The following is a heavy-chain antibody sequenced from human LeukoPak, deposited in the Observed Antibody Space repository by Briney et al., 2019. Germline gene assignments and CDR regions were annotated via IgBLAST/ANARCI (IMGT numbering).Heavy chain of an antibody. CDR3: ARRLTQYDCFDP. Sequence: SQTLSLTCAISGDSVSSNSVRTGSGSPHREALSGWAGHIDYAVSVRGRITVNPDTSKNQFSLHLNSVTPEDTAVYYCARRLTQYDCFDPWGQGILVTVSS. J-gene: IGHJ5*02. D-gene: IGHD2-2*01. CDR1: GDSVSSNSV. CDR2: HI. V-gene: IGHV6-1*01.